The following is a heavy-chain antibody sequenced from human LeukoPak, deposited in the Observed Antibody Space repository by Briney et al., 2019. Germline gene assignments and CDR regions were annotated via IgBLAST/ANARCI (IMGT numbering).Heavy chain of an antibody. CDR2: IKQDGSQK. V-gene: IGHV3-7*04. CDR1: GFTFSNYW. J-gene: IGHJ5*01. Sequence: PGGSLRLSCTASGFTFSNYWMNWVRQAPGKGLEWVANIKQDGSQKYYADSVKGRFTISRDNTKNSLYLQMNSLRAEDTAVYYCARSSGWLCESWGHGTLVTVSS. D-gene: IGHD6-19*01. CDR3: ARSSGWLCES.